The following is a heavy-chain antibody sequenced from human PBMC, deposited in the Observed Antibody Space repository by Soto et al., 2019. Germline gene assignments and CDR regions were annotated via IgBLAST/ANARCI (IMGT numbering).Heavy chain of an antibody. J-gene: IGHJ4*02. CDR3: AREDTTTVTTNY. Sequence: SETLSLTCSVSGGSVSSGSYYWSWIRQPPGKGLEWIGYIYYSGSTNYNPSLKSRVTISVDTSKNQFSLKLSSVTAADTAVYYCAREDTTTVTTNYWGQGTLVTVSS. CDR1: GGSVSSGSYY. CDR2: IYYSGST. D-gene: IGHD4-17*01. V-gene: IGHV4-61*01.